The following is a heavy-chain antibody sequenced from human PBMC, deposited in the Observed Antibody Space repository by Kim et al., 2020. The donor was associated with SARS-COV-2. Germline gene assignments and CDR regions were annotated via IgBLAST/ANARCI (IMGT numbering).Heavy chain of an antibody. J-gene: IGHJ4*02. CDR1: GYRFTSYG. Sequence: DSVKVSCKASGYRFTSYGINWVRQAPGQGLEWMGWISTYTGDTNYAQNFQGRVSMTTETSTSTAYMELRSLRSDDTAVYYCARDIVSTGVFDYWGQGTRVTVSS. D-gene: IGHD5-12*01. V-gene: IGHV1-18*01. CDR3: ARDIVSTGVFDY. CDR2: ISTYTGDT.